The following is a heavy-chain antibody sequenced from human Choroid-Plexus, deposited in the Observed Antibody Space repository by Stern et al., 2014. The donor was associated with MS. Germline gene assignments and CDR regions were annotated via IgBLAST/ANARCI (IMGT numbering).Heavy chain of an antibody. CDR1: GFTFHNAW. V-gene: IGHV3-15*01. CDR2: IKCNAAET. CDR3: GADVSYQGSGEIDF. J-gene: IGHJ4*02. Sequence: EVQLLESGGGLVKPGGSLRLSCAVSGFTFHNAWMSWVRQAPGQGLEWISRIKCNAAETEYAAPVKGRFSISRDDSKTTLCLQMNGLITEDTAVYFCGADVSYQGSGEIDFWGQGTLGTGSS. D-gene: IGHD3-10*01.